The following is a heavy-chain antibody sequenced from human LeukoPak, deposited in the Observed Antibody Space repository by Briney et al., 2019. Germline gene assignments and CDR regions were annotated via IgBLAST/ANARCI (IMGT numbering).Heavy chain of an antibody. CDR3: AKEWGNYDYVWGSYGAFDY. CDR1: GFTFSSYA. V-gene: IGHV3-23*01. Sequence: GGSLRLSCAASGFTFSSYAMSWVRQAPGKGLEWVSAISGSGGSTYYADSVKGRFTISRDNSKNTLYLQMNSLRAEDTAVYYCAKEWGNYDYVWGSYGAFDYWGQGTLVTVSS. CDR2: ISGSGGST. D-gene: IGHD3-16*01. J-gene: IGHJ4*02.